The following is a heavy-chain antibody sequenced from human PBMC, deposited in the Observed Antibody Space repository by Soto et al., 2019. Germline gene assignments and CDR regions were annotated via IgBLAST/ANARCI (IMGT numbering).Heavy chain of an antibody. CDR2: ISYDGSNK. J-gene: IGHJ6*02. Sequence: GGSLRFSCAASGFTFSSYAMHWVRQAPGKGLEWVAVISYDGSNKYYADSVKGRFTISRDNSKNTLYLQMNSLRAEDTAVYYCARVPGYGDTNYYYYYGMDVWGQGTTVTVSS. D-gene: IGHD4-17*01. CDR1: GFTFSSYA. V-gene: IGHV3-30-3*01. CDR3: ARVPGYGDTNYYYYYGMDV.